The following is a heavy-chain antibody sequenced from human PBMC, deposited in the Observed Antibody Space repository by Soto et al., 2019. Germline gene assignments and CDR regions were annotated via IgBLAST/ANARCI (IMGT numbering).Heavy chain of an antibody. CDR3: ARREYDGNAGYWYFDL. D-gene: IGHD3-10*01. J-gene: IGHJ2*01. Sequence: QVQLVQSGAEVKKPGSSVKVSCKASGDSFSSYAISWVRQAPGQGLEWMGGIIPLFGIANYAQKFQGRVTITADESTSTAYMELSSLRSEDTAVYFCARREYDGNAGYWYFDLWGRGTLVTVSS. V-gene: IGHV1-69*01. CDR2: IIPLFGIA. CDR1: GDSFSSYA.